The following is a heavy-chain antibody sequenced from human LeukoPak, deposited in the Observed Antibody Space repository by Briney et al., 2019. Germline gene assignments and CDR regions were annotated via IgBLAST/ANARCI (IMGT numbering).Heavy chain of an antibody. V-gene: IGHV1-2*06. J-gene: IGHJ6*02. CDR2: INPNSGGT. D-gene: IGHD4-17*01. CDR1: GYTFTGYY. CDR3: ARTTVPIPGYYYYYGMDV. Sequence: GASVKVSCKASGYTFTGYYMHWVRQAPGQGLEWMGRINPNSGGTNYAQKFQARVTMTRDTSISTAYMELSRLRSDDTAVYYCARTTVPIPGYYYYYGMDVWGQGTTVTVSS.